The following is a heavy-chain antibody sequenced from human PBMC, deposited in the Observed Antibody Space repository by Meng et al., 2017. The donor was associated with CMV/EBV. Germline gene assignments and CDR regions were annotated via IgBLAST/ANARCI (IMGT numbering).Heavy chain of an antibody. CDR2: IYPGDSDT. Sequence: KVSCKGSGYSFTSYWIGWVRQMPGKGLEWMGIIYPGDSDTRYSPSFQGQVTISADKSISTAYLQWSSLKAPDTAMYYCARRGLEWPRDPNYYFDYWGQGTLVTVSS. V-gene: IGHV5-51*01. J-gene: IGHJ4*02. CDR1: GYSFTSYW. D-gene: IGHD1-1*01. CDR3: ARRGLEWPRDPNYYFDY.